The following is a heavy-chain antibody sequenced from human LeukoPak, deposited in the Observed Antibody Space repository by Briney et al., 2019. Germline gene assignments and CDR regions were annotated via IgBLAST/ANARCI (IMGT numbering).Heavy chain of an antibody. V-gene: IGHV3-30-3*01. CDR2: ISYDGSNK. J-gene: IGHJ4*02. CDR1: GFTFSSYA. Sequence: PGRSLRLSCAASGFTFSSYAMHWVRQAPGKGLEWVAVISYDGSNKYYADSVKGRFTISRDNSKNTLYLQMNSLRAEDTAVCYCARDLLGGYRWGQGTLVTVSS. CDR3: ARDLLGGYR. D-gene: IGHD5-12*01.